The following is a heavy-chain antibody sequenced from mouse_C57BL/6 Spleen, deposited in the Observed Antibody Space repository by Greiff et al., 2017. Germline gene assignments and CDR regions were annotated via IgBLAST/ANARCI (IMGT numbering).Heavy chain of an antibody. CDR3: ARSGLLYYFDY. CDR1: GYAFSSSW. J-gene: IGHJ2*01. Sequence: QVQLQQSGPELVKPGASVKISCKASGYAFSSSWMNWVKQRPGKGLEWIGRIYPGDGDTNYNGKFKGKATLTADKSSSTAYMQLSSLTSEDSAVYFCARSGLLYYFDYWGQGTTLTVSS. CDR2: IYPGDGDT. V-gene: IGHV1-82*01.